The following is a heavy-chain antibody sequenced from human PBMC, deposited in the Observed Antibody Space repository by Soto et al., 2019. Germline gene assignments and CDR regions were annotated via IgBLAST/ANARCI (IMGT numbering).Heavy chain of an antibody. J-gene: IGHJ4*02. CDR3: ARGAIPAAIMSVATNYFDY. V-gene: IGHV4-39*07. CDR1: GGSISSSSYY. D-gene: IGHD2-2*01. Sequence: SETLSLTCSVSGGSISSSSYYWSWIRQPPGKGLEWIGEINHSGSTNYNPSLKSRVTISVDTSKNQFSLKLSSVTAADTAVYYCARGAIPAAIMSVATNYFDYWGQGTLVTVSS. CDR2: INHSGST.